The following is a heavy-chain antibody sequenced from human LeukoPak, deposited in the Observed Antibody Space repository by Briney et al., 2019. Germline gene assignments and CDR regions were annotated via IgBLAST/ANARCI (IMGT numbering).Heavy chain of an antibody. D-gene: IGHD2-15*01. CDR3: ASGSSGGFVDY. CDR2: ISFSGGT. V-gene: IGHV4-31*03. Sequence: PSETLSLTCTVSGGFISSGGYYCSWVRQHPGKGLEWLGNISFSGGTYYNPSLKSRVILSLDTPKTQFSLRLTALTAAGPAVFYCASGSSGGFVDYWGQGTLVTVSS. J-gene: IGHJ4*02. CDR1: GGFISSGGYY.